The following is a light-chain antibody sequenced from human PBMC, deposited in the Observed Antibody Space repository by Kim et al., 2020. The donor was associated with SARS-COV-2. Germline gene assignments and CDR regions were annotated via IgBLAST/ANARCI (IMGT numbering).Light chain of an antibody. CDR2: DAS. Sequence: SASVEDRVTITCQASQDISNYLNWYQQKSGEGPKLLIYDASSLDTGVPSKFSGRRSGTEFTFTISSLEPEDIGTYFCQHYFNFPYTFGQGTKLEI. CDR1: QDISNY. J-gene: IGKJ2*01. CDR3: QHYFNFPYT. V-gene: IGKV1-33*01.